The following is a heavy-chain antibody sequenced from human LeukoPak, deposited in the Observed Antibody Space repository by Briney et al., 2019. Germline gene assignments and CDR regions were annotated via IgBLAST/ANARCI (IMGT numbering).Heavy chain of an antibody. J-gene: IGHJ4*02. D-gene: IGHD6-19*01. CDR2: INQDGSEK. V-gene: IGHV3-7*01. CDR3: VAGSGWG. CDR1: GFTLSNSW. Sequence: GGSLRLSCAASGFTLSNSWMSWVRQAPGKGLEWVAIINQDGSEKYYVDSVKGRFTISRDNAKSSLYVQMNSLRVEGTAVYYCVAGSGWGWGQGTLVTVSS.